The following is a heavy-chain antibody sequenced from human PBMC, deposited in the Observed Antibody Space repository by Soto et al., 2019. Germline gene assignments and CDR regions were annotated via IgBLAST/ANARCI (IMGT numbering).Heavy chain of an antibody. D-gene: IGHD2-8*01. Sequence: ASVKVSCKASGYTFTSYAMHWVRQAPGQRLEWMGWINAGNGNTKYSQKFQGRVTITRDTSASTAYMELSSLRSEDTAVYYCARSTNLIVLIVYAIGRYFDYWGKGPLVTVSS. CDR3: ARSTNLIVLIVYAIGRYFDY. CDR1: GYTFTSYA. CDR2: INAGNGNT. V-gene: IGHV1-3*01. J-gene: IGHJ4*02.